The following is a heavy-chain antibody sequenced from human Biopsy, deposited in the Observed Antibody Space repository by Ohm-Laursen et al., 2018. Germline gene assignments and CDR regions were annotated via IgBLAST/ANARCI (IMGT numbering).Heavy chain of an antibody. J-gene: IGHJ4*02. D-gene: IGHD6-19*01. CDR2: IYPSGSTT. Sequence: ASVKASCKSSGYSFTSYYMHWVRQAPGQGLEWVGMIYPSGSTTSYPQIFQDRVTMTRNTSKSTVYMELSSLRSADTAVYYCARNTGWYGDLYYFDYWGQGTLVTVSS. CDR1: GYSFTSYY. V-gene: IGHV1-46*01. CDR3: ARNTGWYGDLYYFDY.